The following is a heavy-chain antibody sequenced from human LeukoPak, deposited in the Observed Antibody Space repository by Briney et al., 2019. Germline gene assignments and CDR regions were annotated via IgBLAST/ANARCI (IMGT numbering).Heavy chain of an antibody. J-gene: IGHJ4*02. D-gene: IGHD3-22*01. CDR1: GGSFSGYY. V-gene: IGHV4-34*01. CDR2: INHSRTT. Sequence: SETLSLTCAVYGGSFSGYYWSWIRQPPGKGLEWIGEINHSRTTNFNPSLKSRVTISVDTSKNQFSLKVTSVTAADTAVYYCASRHYDSSGYLIDYWGQGTLVTVSS. CDR3: ASRHYDSSGYLIDY.